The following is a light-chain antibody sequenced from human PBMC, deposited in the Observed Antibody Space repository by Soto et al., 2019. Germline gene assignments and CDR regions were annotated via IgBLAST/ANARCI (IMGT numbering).Light chain of an antibody. V-gene: IGKV3-20*01. CDR1: QRISSMY. Sequence: IMLTQSPGTLSLSPGERATLSCRASQRISSMYLAWYQQKPGRAPRLIIYGASRRATGIPERFSGSESGTDITLTISRLEPEDFAVYYCHQYDIPPQTFGRGTKVDIK. CDR3: HQYDIPPQT. CDR2: GAS. J-gene: IGKJ1*01.